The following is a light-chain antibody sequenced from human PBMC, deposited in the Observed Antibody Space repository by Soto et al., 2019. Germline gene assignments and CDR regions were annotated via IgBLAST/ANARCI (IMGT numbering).Light chain of an antibody. Sequence: EILLTQSPGTLSLSPGERATLSCRASQSVSSSYLAWYQQKPGQAPRLLIYGASSRATGIPDRFSGSGSGTDFTLTIIRLEPEDFAVYYCQQYGSSPRTFGQGTKVEIK. J-gene: IGKJ1*01. V-gene: IGKV3-20*01. CDR3: QQYGSSPRT. CDR2: GAS. CDR1: QSVSSSY.